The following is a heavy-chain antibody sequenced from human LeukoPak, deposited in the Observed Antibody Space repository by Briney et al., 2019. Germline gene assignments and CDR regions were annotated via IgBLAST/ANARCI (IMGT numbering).Heavy chain of an antibody. CDR2: INPGGSSI. CDR1: GFTFSSHW. Sequence: GGSLRLSCAASGFTFSSHWMHWVRQVPGKGLVWVARINPGGSSITYADSVKGRFTISRDNAKNTLYLQMDSLRAEDTGVYYCARSNQADDYWGQGTLVTVS. CDR3: ARSNQADDY. V-gene: IGHV3-74*01. D-gene: IGHD1-14*01. J-gene: IGHJ4*02.